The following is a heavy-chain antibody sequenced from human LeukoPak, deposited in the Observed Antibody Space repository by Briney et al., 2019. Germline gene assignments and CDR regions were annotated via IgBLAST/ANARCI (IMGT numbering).Heavy chain of an antibody. CDR3: ETAFARNLVDD. Sequence: GACVKLSCKASGYTLSDLSMSWIRQAPGKGLEWVGCIAREDGEKVYAQKVQGRFTMTEDTATDTAYMELSSLRSEDTAVYYCETAFARNLVDDWGQGTLVTVSS. CDR2: IAREDGEK. V-gene: IGHV1-24*01. D-gene: IGHD1-14*01. CDR1: GYTLSDLS. J-gene: IGHJ4*02.